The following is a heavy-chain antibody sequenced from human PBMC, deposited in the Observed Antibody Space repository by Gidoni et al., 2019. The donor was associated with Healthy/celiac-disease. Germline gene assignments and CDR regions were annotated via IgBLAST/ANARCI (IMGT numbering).Heavy chain of an antibody. CDR2: IYYSGST. V-gene: IGHV4-59*11. CDR3: ARDDRYCSGGSCFTHFDY. CDR1: GGSISSHH. D-gene: IGHD2-15*01. Sequence: QVQLQESGPGLVKPSETLSLPCTGSGGSISSHHWSWIRQPPGKGLEWIGYIYYSGSTNYNPSLKSRVTISVDTSKNQFSLKLSSVTAADTAVYYCARDDRYCSGGSCFTHFDYWGQGTLVTVSS. J-gene: IGHJ4*02.